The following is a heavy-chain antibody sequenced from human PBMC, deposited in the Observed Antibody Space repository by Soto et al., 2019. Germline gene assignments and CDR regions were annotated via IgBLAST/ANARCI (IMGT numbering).Heavy chain of an antibody. CDR3: ARARWYDAFDV. V-gene: IGHV4-38-2*01. Sequence: SETLSLTCAVSGFFISSGNYWGWIRKPPGKGLEWIGSIFHGGNTYYNPSLKTRVTISVDMSKNQFSLKLNSVTAADTAVYYCARARWYDAFDVWGQGTVVTVSS. CDR2: IFHGGNT. J-gene: IGHJ3*01. D-gene: IGHD2-15*01. CDR1: GFFISSGNY.